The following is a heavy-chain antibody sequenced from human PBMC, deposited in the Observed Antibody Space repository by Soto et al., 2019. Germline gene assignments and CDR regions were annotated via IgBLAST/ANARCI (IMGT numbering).Heavy chain of an antibody. V-gene: IGHV1-8*01. CDR2: MNPNTGNS. CDR1: GYTFTSYD. Sequence: AASLKVSCKASGYTFTSYDIYWVRQATGQGLEWMGWMNPNTGNSAYAQKFQGRVTVTSDTSINTVHMELNSLRSEDTAVYYCARRAETNGWNGFGADKYYFDFCGQGTLVTVSS. J-gene: IGHJ4*02. CDR3: ARRAETNGWNGFGADKYYFDF. D-gene: IGHD1-1*01.